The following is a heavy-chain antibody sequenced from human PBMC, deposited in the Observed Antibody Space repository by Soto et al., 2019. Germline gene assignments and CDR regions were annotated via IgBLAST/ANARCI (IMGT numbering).Heavy chain of an antibody. V-gene: IGHV4-61*01. D-gene: IGHD3-9*01. CDR2: IYYSGST. Sequence: SETLSLTCTVSGGSVSSGSYYWSWIRQPPGKGLEWIGYIYYSGSTNYNPSLKSRVTISVDTSKNQFSLKLSSVTAADTAVYYCAAAIRVYDILTGYSINWFDPWGQGTLVTVSS. J-gene: IGHJ5*02. CDR1: GGSVSSGSYY. CDR3: AAAIRVYDILTGYSINWFDP.